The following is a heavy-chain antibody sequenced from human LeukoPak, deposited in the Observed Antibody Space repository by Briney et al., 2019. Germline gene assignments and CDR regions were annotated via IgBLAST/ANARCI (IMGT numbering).Heavy chain of an antibody. D-gene: IGHD3-22*01. CDR3: ASGSSDSSGYYPGY. CDR1: GGTFSSYA. V-gene: IGHV1-69*04. Sequence: SVKVSCKASGGTFSSYAISWVRQAPGQGLEWMGRIIPILGIANYAQKFQGRVTITADKSTSTAYMELSSLRSEDTAVYYCASGSSDSSGYYPGYWGQGTLVTVSS. J-gene: IGHJ4*02. CDR2: IIPILGIA.